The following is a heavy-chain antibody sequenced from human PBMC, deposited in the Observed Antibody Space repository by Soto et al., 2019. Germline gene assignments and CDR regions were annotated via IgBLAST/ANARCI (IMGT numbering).Heavy chain of an antibody. V-gene: IGHV1-3*01. J-gene: IGHJ4*02. D-gene: IGHD3-22*01. CDR3: ARDLIAYYYDSSGPNGDY. Sequence: QVQLVQSGAEVKKPGASVKVSCKASGYTFTSYAMHWVRQAPGQRLEWMGWINAGNGNTKYSQKFQGRVTITRDTSASTAYMELSSLRSEDTAVYYCARDLIAYYYDSSGPNGDYWGQGTLVTVSS. CDR1: GYTFTSYA. CDR2: INAGNGNT.